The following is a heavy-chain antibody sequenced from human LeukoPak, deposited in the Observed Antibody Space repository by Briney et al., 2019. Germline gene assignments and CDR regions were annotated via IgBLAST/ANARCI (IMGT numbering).Heavy chain of an antibody. CDR3: ARRGASDRYDFWSGSNYYYGMDV. CDR1: GFTFSSYG. J-gene: IGHJ6*02. Sequence: GRSLRLSCAASGFTFSSYGMHWVRQAPGKGLEWVAVISYDGSNKYYADSVKGRFTISRDNSKNTLYLQMNSLRAEDTAVYYCARRGASDRYDFWSGSNYYYGMDVWGQGTTVTVSS. D-gene: IGHD3-3*01. V-gene: IGHV3-30*03. CDR2: ISYDGSNK.